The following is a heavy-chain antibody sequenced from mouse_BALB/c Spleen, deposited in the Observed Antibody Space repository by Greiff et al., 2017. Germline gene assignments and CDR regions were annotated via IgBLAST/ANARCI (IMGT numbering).Heavy chain of an antibody. CDR2: IYPSDSYT. J-gene: IGHJ2*01. D-gene: IGHD2-4*01. Sequence: VKLQQPGAELVRPGASVKLSCKASGYTFTSYWINWVKQRPGQGLEWIGNIYPSDSYTNYNQKFKDKATLTVDKSSSTAYMQLSSPTSEDSAVYYCTRWMITFDYWGQGTTLTVSS. V-gene: IGHV1-69*02. CDR1: GYTFTSYW. CDR3: TRWMITFDY.